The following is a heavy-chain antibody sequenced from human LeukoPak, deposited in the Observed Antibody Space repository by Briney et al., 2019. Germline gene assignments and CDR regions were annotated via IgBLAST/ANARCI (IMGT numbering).Heavy chain of an antibody. V-gene: IGHV4-34*01. CDR3: ARGRRGWDIVVVPAAMGAFDT. J-gene: IGHJ3*02. CDR2: INHSGST. CDR1: GGSFSGYY. D-gene: IGHD2-2*01. Sequence: SETLSLTCAVYGGSFSGYYWSWIRQPPGKGLEWIGEINHSGSTNYNPSLKSRVTISVDTSKNQFSLKLSSVTAADTAVYYCARGRRGWDIVVVPAAMGAFDTWGQGTMVTVSS.